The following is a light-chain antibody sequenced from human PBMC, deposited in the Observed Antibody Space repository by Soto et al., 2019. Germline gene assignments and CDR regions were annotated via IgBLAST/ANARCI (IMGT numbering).Light chain of an antibody. Sequence: EIVLTQSPGTLSLSPGERANLSCRASQSVSSSFLAWYQQKPGQAPRLLIYGASSRATGIPDRFSGSGSGTAFTLTISRLEPEDFAVYYCQQYGSSPRTFGQGTKVEIK. CDR2: GAS. CDR3: QQYGSSPRT. CDR1: QSVSSSF. V-gene: IGKV3-20*01. J-gene: IGKJ1*01.